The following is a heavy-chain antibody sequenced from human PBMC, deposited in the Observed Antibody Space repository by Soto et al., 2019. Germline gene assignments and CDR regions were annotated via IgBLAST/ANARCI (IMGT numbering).Heavy chain of an antibody. CDR1: GFTFSSYS. Sequence: EVQLVESGGGLVKPGGSLRLSCAASGFTFSSYSMNWVRQAPGKGLEWVSSIDSSSSYIYYADSVKGRFTISRDNAKNSLYLQMNSLRAEDTATYYCASDIVVVVAPSHWGQGTLVTVS. CDR3: ASDIVVVVAPSH. V-gene: IGHV3-21*01. CDR2: IDSSSSYI. D-gene: IGHD2-15*01. J-gene: IGHJ4*02.